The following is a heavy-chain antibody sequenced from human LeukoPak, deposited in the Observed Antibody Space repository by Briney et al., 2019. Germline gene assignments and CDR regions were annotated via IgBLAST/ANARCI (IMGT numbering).Heavy chain of an antibody. CDR1: GFTFSSYA. J-gene: IGHJ3*02. CDR2: ISYDGSNK. CDR3: ARGIIVVVPAATDAFDI. D-gene: IGHD2-2*01. Sequence: PGGSLRLSCAASGFTFSSYAMHWVRQAPGKGLEWVAVISYDGSNKYYADSVKGRFTISRDNAKNSLYLQMNSLRAEDTAVYYCARGIIVVVPAATDAFDIWGQGTMVTVSS. V-gene: IGHV3-30-3*01.